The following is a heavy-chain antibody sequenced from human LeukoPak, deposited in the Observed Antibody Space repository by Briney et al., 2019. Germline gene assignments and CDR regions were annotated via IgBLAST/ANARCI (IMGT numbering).Heavy chain of an antibody. J-gene: IGHJ4*02. CDR2: IRSKTYGGTT. V-gene: IGHV3-49*04. CDR3: ARAYDTMGHYQAY. Sequence: GGSLRLSCPASGFTFGDYAMNWVRQAPGKGLEWVGFIRSKTYGGTTEYAASVQGRFTISRDDSKSIAYLQMNSLKTEDTAVYYCARAYDTMGHYQAYWGQGTLVTVSS. CDR1: GFTFGDYA. D-gene: IGHD3-22*01.